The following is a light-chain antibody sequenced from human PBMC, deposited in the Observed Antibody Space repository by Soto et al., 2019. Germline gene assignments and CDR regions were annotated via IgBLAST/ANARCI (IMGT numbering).Light chain of an antibody. Sequence: EIVLTQSPGTLSLSPGERATLSCRASQSVSSNFLAWYQQKPGQAPRLLMYGASSRATGIPDRFGGRGSGTGFTLTISRLEPEDFGVYYCQQYGSSPVTFGQGTRLE. CDR3: QQYGSSPVT. CDR2: GAS. V-gene: IGKV3-20*01. CDR1: QSVSSNF. J-gene: IGKJ5*01.